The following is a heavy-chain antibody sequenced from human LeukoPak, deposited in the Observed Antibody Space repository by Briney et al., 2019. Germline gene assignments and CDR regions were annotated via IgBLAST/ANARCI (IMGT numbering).Heavy chain of an antibody. CDR3: ASSRDGYKFLDY. V-gene: IGHV4-59*08. CDR2: IYYSGST. D-gene: IGHD5-24*01. Sequence: PSETLSLTCTVSGGSISSYYWSWIRQPPGKGLEWIGYIYYSGSTNYNPSLKSRVTISVDTSKNQFSLKLSSVTAADTAVYYCASSRDGYKFLDYWGQGTLVTVSS. CDR1: GGSISSYY. J-gene: IGHJ4*02.